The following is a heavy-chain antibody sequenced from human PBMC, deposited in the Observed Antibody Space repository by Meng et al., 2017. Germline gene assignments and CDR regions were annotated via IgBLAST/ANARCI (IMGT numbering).Heavy chain of an antibody. D-gene: IGHD3-10*01. J-gene: IGHJ4*02. V-gene: IGHV3-30*04. Sequence: GESLKISCAASGFTFSSYAMHWVRQAPGKGLEWVAVISYDGSNKYYADSVKGRFTISRDNSKNTLYLQMNSLRAEDTAVYYCARKVIITEGRARYFDYWGQGTLVTVSS. CDR2: ISYDGSNK. CDR1: GFTFSSYA. CDR3: ARKVIITEGRARYFDY.